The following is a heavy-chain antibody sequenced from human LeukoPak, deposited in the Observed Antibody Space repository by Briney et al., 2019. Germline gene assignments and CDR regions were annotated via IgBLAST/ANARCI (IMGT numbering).Heavy chain of an antibody. V-gene: IGHV3-66*01. CDR3: AGSSGGSYEYYMDV. D-gene: IGHD2-15*01. CDR1: GFTFSSYE. Sequence: GGSLRLSCAASGFTFSSYEMNWVRQAPGKGLEWVSVIYSGGSTYYADSVKGRFTISRDNSKDTLYLQMNSLRAEDTAVYYCAGSSGGSYEYYMDVWGKGTTVTISS. J-gene: IGHJ6*03. CDR2: IYSGGST.